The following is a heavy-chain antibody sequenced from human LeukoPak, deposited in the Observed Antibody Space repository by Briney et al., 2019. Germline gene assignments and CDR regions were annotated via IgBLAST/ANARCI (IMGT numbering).Heavy chain of an antibody. CDR2: IIPIFGTA. V-gene: IGHV1-69*13. D-gene: IGHD3-16*01. Sequence: ASVKVSCKASGGTFSSYAISWVRQAPGQGLEWMGGIIPIFGTANYAQKFQGRVTITADESTSTAYMELSSLRSEDTAVYYCASPAYRAGLYFDLWGRGTLVTVSS. CDR1: GGTFSSYA. J-gene: IGHJ2*01. CDR3: ASPAYRAGLYFDL.